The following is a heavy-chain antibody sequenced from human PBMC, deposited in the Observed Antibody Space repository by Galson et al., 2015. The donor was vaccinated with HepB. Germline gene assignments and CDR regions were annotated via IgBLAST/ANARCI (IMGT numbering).Heavy chain of an antibody. D-gene: IGHD4-11*01. J-gene: IGHJ6*03. Sequence: SLRLSCAASGFTFSSYAMHWVRQAPGKGLEWVAVISYDGSNKYYADSVKGRFTISRDNSKNTLYLQMNSLRAEDTAVYYCARDRGTTNYYYYYMDVWGKGTTVTVSS. V-gene: IGHV3-30-3*01. CDR1: GFTFSSYA. CDR2: ISYDGSNK. CDR3: ARDRGTTNYYYYYMDV.